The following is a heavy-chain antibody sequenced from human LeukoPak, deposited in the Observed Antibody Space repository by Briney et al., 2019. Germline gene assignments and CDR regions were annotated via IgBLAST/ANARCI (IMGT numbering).Heavy chain of an antibody. D-gene: IGHD3-16*01. V-gene: IGHV1-69*04. CDR3: ARDQGLIDHRPYGLVV. Sequence: SVKVSCKASGDTFASYALTWVRQAPGQALEWMGRIIPILDITIYAQKFQGRVTITADKSTSTAYIELSSLSSEDTAVYYCARDQGLIDHRPYGLVVWGPGTTVTVSS. CDR1: GDTFASYA. CDR2: IIPILDIT. J-gene: IGHJ6*02.